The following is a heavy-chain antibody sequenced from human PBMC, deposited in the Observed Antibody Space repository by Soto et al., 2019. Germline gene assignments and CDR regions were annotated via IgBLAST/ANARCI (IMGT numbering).Heavy chain of an antibody. CDR1: GGSISSSSYY. CDR2: IYYSGST. D-gene: IGHD2-2*01. V-gene: IGHV4-39*01. J-gene: IGHJ6*02. CDR3: PIGYCSSTSCYVYYYYGMDV. Sequence: PSETLSLTCTVSGGSISSSSYYWGWIRQPPGKGLEWIGSIYYSGSTYYNPSLKSRVTISVDTSKNQFSLKLSSVTAADTAVYYCPIGYCSSTSCYVYYYYGMDVWGQGTTVTVSS.